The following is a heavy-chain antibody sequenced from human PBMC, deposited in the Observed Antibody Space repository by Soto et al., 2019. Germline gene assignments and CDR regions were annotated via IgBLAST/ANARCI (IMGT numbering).Heavy chain of an antibody. V-gene: IGHV4-30-4*01. CDR3: ARGPGLRRYGMDV. CDR1: GGSISSGDYY. Sequence: TLSLTCTVSGGSISSGDYYWSWIRQPPGKGLEWIGYIYYSGSTYYNPSLKSRVTISVDTSKNQFSLKLSSVTAADTAVYYCARGPGLRRYGMDVWGQGTTVTVSS. D-gene: IGHD4-17*01. J-gene: IGHJ6*02. CDR2: IYYSGST.